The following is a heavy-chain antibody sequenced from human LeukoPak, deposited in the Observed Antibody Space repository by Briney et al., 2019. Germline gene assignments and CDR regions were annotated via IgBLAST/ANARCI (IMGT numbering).Heavy chain of an antibody. V-gene: IGHV1-8*02. CDR2: MNPNSGNT. D-gene: IGHD3-22*01. Sequence: VASVKVSCKASGYTFTSYGISWVRQAPGQGLEWMGWMNPNSGNTDYAQKFQGRVTMTRSTSINTAYMELSSLGSEDTAVYYCARPRENSGYYQYYFDYWGQGTLVTVSS. CDR3: ARPRENSGYYQYYFDY. J-gene: IGHJ4*02. CDR1: GYTFTSYG.